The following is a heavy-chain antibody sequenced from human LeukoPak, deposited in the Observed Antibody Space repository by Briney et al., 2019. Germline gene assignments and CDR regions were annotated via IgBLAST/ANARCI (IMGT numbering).Heavy chain of an antibody. V-gene: IGHV4-4*07. CDR1: GGSISSYY. CDR3: ARPQHYYDSSGYYY. CDR2: IYTSGST. J-gene: IGHJ4*02. Sequence: PSETLSLTCTVSGGSISSYYWSWIRQPAGKGLEWIGRIYTSGSTNYNPSLKSRVTMSVDTSKNQFSLKLSSVTAADTAVYYCARPQHYYDSSGYYYWGQGTLVTVSS. D-gene: IGHD3-22*01.